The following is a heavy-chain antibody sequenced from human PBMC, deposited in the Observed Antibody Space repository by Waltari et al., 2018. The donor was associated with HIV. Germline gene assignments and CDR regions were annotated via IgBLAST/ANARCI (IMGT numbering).Heavy chain of an antibody. V-gene: IGHV3-74*01. CDR3: VSSGLDV. J-gene: IGHJ6*02. CDR2: INTDETIR. CDR1: GFTFSNYW. Sequence: VPLVESGGYFAQPGGSLRLSGVASGFTFSNYWMHWVRQVPGKRLVWVARINTDETIRTYAENVKGRFTISRDNGKNTLYLQMNSLRVEDTAVYYCVSSGLDVWGQGTTVNVSS.